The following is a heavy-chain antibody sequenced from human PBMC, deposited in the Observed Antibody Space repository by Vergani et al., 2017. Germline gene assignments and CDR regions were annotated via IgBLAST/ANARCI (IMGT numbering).Heavy chain of an antibody. J-gene: IGHJ3*01. Sequence: QERLVQSGTEVRQSGASVKVSCKASGYTFTDHQLHWFRQVPGQGFQWMGWIKSDSGGSNSAQQFQGRVTMTRDTSISTIYMQLSSLRFDDTAIYYCARVLEGRLGTLDLWGQGTKVIVSS. CDR3: ARVLEGRLGTLDL. CDR2: IKSDSGGS. CDR1: GYTFTDHQ. V-gene: IGHV1-2*02. D-gene: IGHD5/OR15-5a*01.